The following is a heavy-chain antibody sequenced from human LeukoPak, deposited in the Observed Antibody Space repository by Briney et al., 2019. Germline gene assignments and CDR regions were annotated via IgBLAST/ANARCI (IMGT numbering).Heavy chain of an antibody. CDR3: ARESPESSSWYFDY. CDR1: GFTFSSYA. D-gene: IGHD6-13*01. J-gene: IGHJ4*02. Sequence: GGSLRLSCAASGFTFSSYATHWVRQAPGKGLEWVAVISYDGSNKYYADSVKGRFTISRDNSKNTLYLQTDSVRPEDTAVYHCARESPESSSWYFDYWGQGTLVIVSS. CDR2: ISYDGSNK. V-gene: IGHV3-30-3*01.